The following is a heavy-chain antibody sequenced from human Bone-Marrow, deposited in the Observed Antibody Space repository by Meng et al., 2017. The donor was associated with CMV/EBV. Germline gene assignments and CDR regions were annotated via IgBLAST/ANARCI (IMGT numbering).Heavy chain of an antibody. CDR1: FSNYA. CDR3: AKVGGRSSAGQWLVLGFSDY. Sequence: FSNYAMSWVRQAPGKGLEWVSTLSGSGGTTYYVDSVKGRFTISRDNSKNTLYLQMNSLRAEDTAVYYCAKVGGRSSAGQWLVLGFSDYWGQGTLVTVSS. V-gene: IGHV3-23*01. CDR2: LSGSGGTT. J-gene: IGHJ4*02. D-gene: IGHD6-19*01.